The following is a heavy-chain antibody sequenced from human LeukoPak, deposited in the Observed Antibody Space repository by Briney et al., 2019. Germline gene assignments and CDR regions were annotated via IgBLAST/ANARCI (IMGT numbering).Heavy chain of an antibody. CDR2: IRSKAYGGTT. V-gene: IGHV3-49*04. CDR1: GFTFSSYA. Sequence: GGSLRLSCAASGFTFSSYAMSWVRQAPGKGLEWVGFIRSKAYGGTTEYAASVKGRFTISRDDSKSIAYLQMNSLKTEDTAVYYCTSKSSSGIWGQGTLVTVSS. J-gene: IGHJ4*02. CDR3: TSKSSSGI. D-gene: IGHD3-22*01.